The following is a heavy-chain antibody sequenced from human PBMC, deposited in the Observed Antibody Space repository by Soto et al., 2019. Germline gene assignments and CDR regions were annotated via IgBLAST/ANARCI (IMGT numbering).Heavy chain of an antibody. V-gene: IGHV1-46*01. CDR1: GYTFTSYY. CDR2: INPSGGST. Sequence: RASVKVSCKASGYTFTSYYMHWVRQAPGQGLEWMGIINPSGGSTSYAQKFQGRVTMTRDTSTSTVYMELSSLRSEDTAVYYCARVNGRGSSYYGMDVWGQGTTVTVSS. CDR3: ARVNGRGSSYYGMDV. J-gene: IGHJ6*02. D-gene: IGHD6-6*01.